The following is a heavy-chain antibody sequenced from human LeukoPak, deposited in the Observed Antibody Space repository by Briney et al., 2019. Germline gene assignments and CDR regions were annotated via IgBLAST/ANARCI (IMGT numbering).Heavy chain of an antibody. V-gene: IGHV7-4-1*02. CDR1: GYIFTSYV. J-gene: IGHJ4*02. Sequence: ASVKVPCKASGYIFTSYVLHWVRQAPGQGLEWMGWINTNTGNPTYAQGFTGRFVFSLDTSVSTAYLQISSPKADDTAMYYCARGDYETHGYQTRWGQGTLVTVSS. D-gene: IGHD3-22*01. CDR3: ARGDYETHGYQTR. CDR2: INTNTGNP.